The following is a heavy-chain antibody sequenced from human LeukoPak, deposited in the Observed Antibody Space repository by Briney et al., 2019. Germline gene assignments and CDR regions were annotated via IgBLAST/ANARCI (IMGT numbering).Heavy chain of an antibody. CDR2: ISNSGSAI. CDR1: GXTFSSYE. CDR3: ARDRRAHN. Sequence: GGSLRLSCAASGXTFSSYEINWVRQAPGKGLEWVSYISNSGSAIYYADSVKGRFTVSRDNAKNSLYLQMNSLRAEDTAVYYCARDRRAHNWGQGTLVTVSS. V-gene: IGHV3-48*03. J-gene: IGHJ4*02.